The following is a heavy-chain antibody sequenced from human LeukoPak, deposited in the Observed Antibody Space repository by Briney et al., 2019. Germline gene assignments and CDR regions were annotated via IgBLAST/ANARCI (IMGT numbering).Heavy chain of an antibody. D-gene: IGHD2-2*01. J-gene: IGHJ3*02. V-gene: IGHV4-59*08. CDR2: IYYSGST. Sequence: PSETLSLTCTVPGGSISSYYWSWIRQPPGKGLEWIGYIYYSGSTNYNPSLKSRVTISVDTSKNQFSLKLSSVTAADTAVYYCARQRAYCSSTSCYVAAFDIWGQGTMVTVSS. CDR1: GGSISSYY. CDR3: ARQRAYCSSTSCYVAAFDI.